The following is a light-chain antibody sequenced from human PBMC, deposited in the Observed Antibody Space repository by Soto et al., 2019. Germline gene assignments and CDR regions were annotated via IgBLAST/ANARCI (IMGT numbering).Light chain of an antibody. Sequence: EIVMTQSPATLSVSPGERATLSCRASQSVSRNLAWYQQKPGQAPRLLIHGASTRATGIPARFSGSGSGTEFTLTISSLQSEDFAVYYCQQYYNWPPITFGQGTRLEIK. CDR1: QSVSRN. V-gene: IGKV3-15*01. J-gene: IGKJ5*01. CDR3: QQYYNWPPIT. CDR2: GAS.